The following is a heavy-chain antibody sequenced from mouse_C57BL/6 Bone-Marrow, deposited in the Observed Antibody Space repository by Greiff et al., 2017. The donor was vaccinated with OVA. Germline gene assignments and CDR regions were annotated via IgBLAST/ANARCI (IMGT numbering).Heavy chain of an antibody. D-gene: IGHD1-1*01. CDR1: GFTFSSYA. CDR3: ARDLLITSNWYFDV. V-gene: IGHV5-4*01. J-gene: IGHJ1*03. Sequence: EVKLMESGGGLVKPGGSLKLSCAASGFTFSSYAMSWVRQTPEKRLEWVATISDGGSYTYYPDNVKGRFTISRDNAKNNLYLQMSHLKSEDTAMYYCARDLLITSNWYFDVWGTGTTVTVSS. CDR2: ISDGGSYT.